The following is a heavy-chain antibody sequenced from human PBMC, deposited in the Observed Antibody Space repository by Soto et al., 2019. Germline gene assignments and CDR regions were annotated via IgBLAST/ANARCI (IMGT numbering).Heavy chain of an antibody. CDR1: GGTFSSYA. D-gene: IGHD3-10*01. V-gene: IGHV1-69*01. CDR2: IIPIFGTA. Sequence: QVQLVQSGAEVKKPGSSVKVSCKASGGTFSSYAISWVRQAPGQGLEWMGGIIPIFGTANYAQKFQGRVTITADESTSTAYMELSSLRSEDTAVYYCAGNEVPGTDWVLYYYYYGMDVWGQGTTVTVSS. J-gene: IGHJ6*02. CDR3: AGNEVPGTDWVLYYYYYGMDV.